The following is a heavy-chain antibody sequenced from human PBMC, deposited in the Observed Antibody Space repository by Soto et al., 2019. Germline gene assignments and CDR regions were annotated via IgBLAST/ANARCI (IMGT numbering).Heavy chain of an antibody. CDR3: AKDQVGAQGKLDY. V-gene: IGHV3-30*18. CDR2: ISYDGSNK. J-gene: IGHJ4*02. CDR1: GFTFSNHY. Sequence: VQLVESGGGLVQPGGSLRLSCAASGFTFSNHYMDWVRQAPGKGLEWVAVISYDGSNKYYADSVKGRFTISRDNSKNTLYLQMNSLRAEDTAVYYCAKDQVGAQGKLDYWGQGTLVTVSS. D-gene: IGHD1-26*01.